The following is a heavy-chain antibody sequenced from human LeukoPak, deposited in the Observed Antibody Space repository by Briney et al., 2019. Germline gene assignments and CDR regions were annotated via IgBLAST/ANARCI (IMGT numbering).Heavy chain of an antibody. CDR1: GGSFSGYY. Sequence: SETLSLTCAVYGGSFSGYYWSWIRQPPGKGLEWIGEINHSGSTNYNPSLKSRVTISVDTPKNQFSLKLSSVTAADTAVYYCAREIAVAGMSWGQGTLVTVSS. J-gene: IGHJ5*02. CDR3: AREIAVAGMS. V-gene: IGHV4-34*01. D-gene: IGHD6-19*01. CDR2: INHSGST.